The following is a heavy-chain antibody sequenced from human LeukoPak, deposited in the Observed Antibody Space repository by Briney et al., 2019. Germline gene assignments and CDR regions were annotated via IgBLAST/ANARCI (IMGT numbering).Heavy chain of an antibody. CDR1: GDSFRSYY. V-gene: IGHV4-59*05. CDR2: ISYGGDT. Sequence: SETLSLTCTVSGDSFRSYYWSWIRQPPGKGLEWIGSISYGGDTYYSPALKSRLTISLDPPRNQFSLKLKSVTAADTAVYHCVRRLSYYFGVDVWGQGATVIVSS. J-gene: IGHJ6*02. CDR3: VRRLSYYFGVDV.